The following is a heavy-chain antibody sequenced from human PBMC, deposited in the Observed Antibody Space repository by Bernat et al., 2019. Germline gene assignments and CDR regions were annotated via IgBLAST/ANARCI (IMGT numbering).Heavy chain of an antibody. Sequence: QVQLVESGGGVVQPGRSLRLSCAASGFTFSSYGMHWVRQDPGKGLEWVAVIPYDGGNKYYADSVKDRFTISRDNSKNTLYLQMNSLRIEDTAVYYCARERDSSNWYGGGFGYWGQGTLVTVSS. J-gene: IGHJ4*02. D-gene: IGHD6-13*01. CDR3: ARERDSSNWYGGGFGY. V-gene: IGHV3-30*03. CDR1: GFTFSSYG. CDR2: IPYDGGNK.